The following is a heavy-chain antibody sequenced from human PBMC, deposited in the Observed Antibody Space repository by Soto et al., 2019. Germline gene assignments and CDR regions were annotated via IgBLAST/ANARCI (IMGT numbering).Heavy chain of an antibody. J-gene: IGHJ4*01. CDR1: RFRFSAHG. CDR3: VKGGYKTGWPPFDH. D-gene: IGHD6-19*01. Sequence: QVKLVESGGAVVQSGRSLRLSCTASRFRFSAHGMHWVRQAPGKGLEWVALISDDGKTQFFTDSVEGRFTISRDNSRNTLYLQMNSLRPEDTAVYYCVKGGYKTGWPPFDHWGHGTRVTVSS. CDR2: ISDDGKTQ. V-gene: IGHV3-30*18.